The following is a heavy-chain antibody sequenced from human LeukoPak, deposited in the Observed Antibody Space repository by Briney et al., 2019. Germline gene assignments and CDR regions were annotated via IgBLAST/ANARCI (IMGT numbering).Heavy chain of an antibody. CDR1: GDSFSSYY. Sequence: PSETLSFTCTVSGDSFSSYYWSWIRQPPGRGLEWIGYISYSGSTDYNPSLKSRVSISVDTSKNQFSLKLSSVTAADTAVYYCARGAVYYTMDVWGQGTTVTVSS. D-gene: IGHD3-10*01. CDR3: ARGAVYYTMDV. J-gene: IGHJ6*02. V-gene: IGHV4-59*01. CDR2: ISYSGST.